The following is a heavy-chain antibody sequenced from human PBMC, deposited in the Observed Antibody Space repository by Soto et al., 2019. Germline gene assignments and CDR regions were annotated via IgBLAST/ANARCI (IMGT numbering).Heavy chain of an antibody. CDR1: GFTFSSYE. CDR3: ARDDSGWDY. CDR2: ISRGGGTI. D-gene: IGHD5-12*01. V-gene: IGHV3-48*03. J-gene: IGHJ4*02. Sequence: EVQLVESGGGVVQPGGSLRLSCAASGFTFSSYEMNWVRQAPGKGLEWVSYISRGGGTIYYADSVKGRLTISRDNAKNSLYLQMNSLRAEDTAVYYCARDDSGWDYWGQGTLVTVSS.